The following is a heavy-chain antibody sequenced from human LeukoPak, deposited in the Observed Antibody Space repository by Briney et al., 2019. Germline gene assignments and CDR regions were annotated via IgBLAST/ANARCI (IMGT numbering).Heavy chain of an antibody. V-gene: IGHV1-69*05. Sequence: VASVKVSCKASGGTFSSYATSWVRQAPGRGLEWMGGIIPIFGTANYAQKFQGRVTITTDESTSTAYMELSSLRSEDTAVYYCARGMVRGVPGPYFDYWGQGTLVTVSS. CDR2: IIPIFGTA. CDR3: ARGMVRGVPGPYFDY. D-gene: IGHD3-10*01. CDR1: GGTFSSYA. J-gene: IGHJ4*02.